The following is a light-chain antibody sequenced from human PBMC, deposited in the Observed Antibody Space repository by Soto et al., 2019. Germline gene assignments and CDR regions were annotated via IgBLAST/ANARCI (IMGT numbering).Light chain of an antibody. V-gene: IGKV3-15*01. CDR3: QQYSNWPPGT. CDR1: QSVSSSY. Sequence: EIVLTQSPGTLSLSPGERATLSCRSSQSVSSSYLAWYQQKPGQAPRLLIYGASTRATGIPARFSGSGSGTEFTLTISSLQSEDFAVYCCQQYSNWPPGTFGQGTKVDIK. J-gene: IGKJ1*01. CDR2: GAS.